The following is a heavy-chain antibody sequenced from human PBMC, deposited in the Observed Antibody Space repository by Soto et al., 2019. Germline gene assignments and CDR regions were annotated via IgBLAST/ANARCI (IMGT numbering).Heavy chain of an antibody. CDR1: GGSISSGDYY. J-gene: IGHJ6*02. D-gene: IGHD4-4*01. V-gene: IGHV4-30-4*01. CDR2: IYYSGST. CDR3: ARDKAHYSNYGTDV. Sequence: PSETLSLTCTVSGGSISSGDYYWSWIRQPPGKGLEWIGYIYYSGSTYYNPPLKSRVTILVDTSKNQFSLKLSSVTAADTAVYYCARDKAHYSNYGTDVWGQGTTVTVSS.